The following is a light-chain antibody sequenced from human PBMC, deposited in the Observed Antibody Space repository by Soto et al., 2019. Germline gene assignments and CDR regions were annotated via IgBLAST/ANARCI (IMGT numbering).Light chain of an antibody. CDR2: LNS. Sequence: DIVMTQSPLSLPVTPGEPASISCRSSQSLLHRNGKTYLDWYFQKPGQSPQLLIYLNSNRASGVPDRFTGSGSGTDFTLEISRVEAEDVGVYYCMQALQSPRTFGQGTKLEIK. J-gene: IGKJ2*01. V-gene: IGKV2-28*01. CDR3: MQALQSPRT. CDR1: QSLLHRNGKTY.